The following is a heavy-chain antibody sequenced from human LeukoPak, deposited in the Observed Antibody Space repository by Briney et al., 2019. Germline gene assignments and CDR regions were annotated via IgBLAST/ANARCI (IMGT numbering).Heavy chain of an antibody. J-gene: IGHJ4*02. CDR2: ISWNSGSI. Sequence: GRSLRLSCAASGFTFDDYAMHWVRQAPGKGLEGVSGISWNSGSIGYADSVKGRFTISRDNAKKSLYLQMNSLRAEDTALYYCAKDMGYYYESTGYYDYWGQGTLVTVSS. D-gene: IGHD3-22*01. CDR1: GFTFDDYA. CDR3: AKDMGYYYESTGYYDY. V-gene: IGHV3-9*01.